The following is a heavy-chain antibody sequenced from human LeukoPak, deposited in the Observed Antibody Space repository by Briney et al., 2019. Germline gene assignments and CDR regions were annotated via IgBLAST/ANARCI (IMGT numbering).Heavy chain of an antibody. D-gene: IGHD3-16*01. CDR3: ARRVPSQVITDYFDY. CDR2: IDSGSRTI. J-gene: IGHJ4*02. Sequence: GGSLRLSCAASGFTFSSFSMNWVRQAPGKGLEWISFIDSGSRTIFYADSVKGRFTISRDNAKNSLFLQMSSLRAEDTAVYYCARRVPSQVITDYFDYWGQGTLVTVSS. CDR1: GFTFSSFS. V-gene: IGHV3-48*04.